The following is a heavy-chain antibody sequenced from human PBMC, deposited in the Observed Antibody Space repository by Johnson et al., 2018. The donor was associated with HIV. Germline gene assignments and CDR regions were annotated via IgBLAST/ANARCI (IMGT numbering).Heavy chain of an antibody. CDR2: ISYGGNEK. CDR3: ARDSTPWGGDSFAYSFDI. Sequence: QVQLVESGGGVVQPGRSLRLSCAASRFTFSNYAMHWVRQAPGKGLEWVAIISYGGNEKYYADSVKGRFTISRDNSKNTLYLQMNSLRAEDTAVYYCARDSTPWGGDSFAYSFDIWGQGRMVTVSS. V-gene: IGHV3-30*04. J-gene: IGHJ3*02. CDR1: RFTFSNYA. D-gene: IGHD4-17*01.